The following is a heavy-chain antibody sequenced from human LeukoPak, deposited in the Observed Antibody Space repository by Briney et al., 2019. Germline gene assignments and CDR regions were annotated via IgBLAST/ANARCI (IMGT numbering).Heavy chain of an antibody. CDR2: IWYDGNNK. V-gene: IGHV3-33*01. CDR1: GFSFSAYG. CDR3: ARGSESYDYYSYGMDV. D-gene: IGHD5-12*01. J-gene: IGHJ6*04. Sequence: GRSLRLSCAASGFSFSAYGMHWVRQAPGKGLEWVALIWYDGNNKYYADSVKGRFTISRDNSKNTLHLQMNSLRAEDTAVYYCARGSESYDYYSYGMDVWGKGTTVTVS.